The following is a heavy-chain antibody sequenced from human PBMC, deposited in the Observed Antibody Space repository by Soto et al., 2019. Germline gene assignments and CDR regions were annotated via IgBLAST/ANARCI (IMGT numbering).Heavy chain of an antibody. Sequence: QVQLVQSGAEVKKPGASVKVSCKASGYTFTSYHINWVRQATGQGLEWMGWMNPNSGNTGYAQKFQGRVTMTRNTSISTAYMELSSLRSEDTAVYYCARWPDGYYYYGMDVWGQATTVTVSS. J-gene: IGHJ6*02. V-gene: IGHV1-8*01. CDR2: MNPNSGNT. CDR3: ARWPDGYYYYGMDV. CDR1: GYTFTSYH.